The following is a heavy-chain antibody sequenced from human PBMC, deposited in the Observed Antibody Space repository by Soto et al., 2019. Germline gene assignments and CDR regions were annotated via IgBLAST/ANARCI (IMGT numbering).Heavy chain of an antibody. Sequence: ASVKVSCKASGGTFSSYAISWVRQAPGQGLEWMGGIIPIFGTANYAQKFQGRVTITADESTSTAYMELSSLRSEDTAVYYCATSPKVIITEFDPWGQGTLVTVSS. D-gene: IGHD3-9*01. CDR1: GGTFSSYA. CDR2: IIPIFGTA. J-gene: IGHJ5*02. V-gene: IGHV1-69*13. CDR3: ATSPKVIITEFDP.